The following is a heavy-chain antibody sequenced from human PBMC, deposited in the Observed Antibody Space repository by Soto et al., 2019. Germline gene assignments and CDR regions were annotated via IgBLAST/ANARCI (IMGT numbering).Heavy chain of an antibody. CDR2: IYYSGST. Sequence: SETLSLTFTVSGGSISSYYWSWIRQPTGKGLEWIWYIYYSGSTNYNPSLKSRVTISVDTSKNQFSLKLSSVTAADTAVYYCARMTTPSYFHXWGQVTLVTVSX. J-gene: IGHJ4*02. V-gene: IGHV4-59*01. CDR3: ARMTTPSYFHX. D-gene: IGHD4-4*01. CDR1: GGSISSYY.